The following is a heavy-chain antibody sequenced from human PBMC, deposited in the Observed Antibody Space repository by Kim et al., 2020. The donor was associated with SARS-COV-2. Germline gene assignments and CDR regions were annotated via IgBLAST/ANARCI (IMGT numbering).Heavy chain of an antibody. CDR2: ISSSSSNR. J-gene: IGHJ6*01. D-gene: IGHD1-26*01. V-gene: IGHV3-48*02. CDR3: ARVRTVGATYYYGLDV. Sequence: GGSLRHSCSASGFSFSTYSMNWVRQAPGKGLEWVAYISSSSSNRYYADSVKGRFTISRDSAKNSLFLQMNSLRDEDTAVYYCARVRTVGATYYYGLDVWG. CDR1: GFSFSTYS.